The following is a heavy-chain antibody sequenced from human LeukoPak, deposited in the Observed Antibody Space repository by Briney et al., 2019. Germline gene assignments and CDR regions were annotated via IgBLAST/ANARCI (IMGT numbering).Heavy chain of an antibody. D-gene: IGHD5-18*01. CDR3: AKDRGYSYGSDGMDV. CDR2: ISGSGGST. CDR1: GFTFSSYA. J-gene: IGHJ6*02. Sequence: GGPLRLSCAASGFTFSSYAMSWVRQAPGKGLEWVSAISGSGGSTYYADSVKGRFTISRDKAKNSLYLQMNSLRTEDTALYYCAKDRGYSYGSDGMDVWGQGTTVTVSS. V-gene: IGHV3-23*01.